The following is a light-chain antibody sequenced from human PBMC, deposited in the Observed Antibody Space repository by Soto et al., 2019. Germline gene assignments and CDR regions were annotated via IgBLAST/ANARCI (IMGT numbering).Light chain of an antibody. Sequence: DIQMTQSPSALSGSVGDRVTNTCRASQTISSWLAWYQQKPGTAPKLLSYDASNLESGVPSTFSGSGSGTEFTLTISSLQPEDFATYYCQQYYTYWHMFGQGTKVDIK. J-gene: IGKJ1*01. CDR1: QTISSW. CDR3: QQYYTYWHM. CDR2: DAS. V-gene: IGKV1-5*01.